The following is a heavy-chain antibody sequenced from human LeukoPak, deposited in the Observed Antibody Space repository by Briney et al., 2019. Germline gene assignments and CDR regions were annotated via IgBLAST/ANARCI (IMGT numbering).Heavy chain of an antibody. V-gene: IGHV4-34*01. CDR1: GGSFSDYS. CDR3: ARRSIFGVVSRGNWFDP. Sequence: SETLSLTCAVYGGSFSDYSWTWIRQPPGKGLEWIGEINHSGSTNYNPSLKSRVTISVDTSKNQFSLKLSSVTAADTAVYYCARRSIFGVVSRGNWFDPWGQGTLVTVSS. D-gene: IGHD3-3*01. CDR2: INHSGST. J-gene: IGHJ5*02.